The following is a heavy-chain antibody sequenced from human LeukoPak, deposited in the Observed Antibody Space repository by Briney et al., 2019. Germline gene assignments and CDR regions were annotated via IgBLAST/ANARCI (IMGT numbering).Heavy chain of an antibody. CDR1: GFTFADYG. V-gene: IGHV3-20*04. CDR3: ARDRAYGSGTRVYFVY. Sequence: GGSLRLSCAASGFTFADYGMSWVRQAPGKGLEWVSGINWNGGSTGYADSVKGRFTISRDNAKNSLYLQMNSLRAEDTALYYCARDRAYGSGTRVYFVYGGQGTLVTVSS. CDR2: INWNGGST. J-gene: IGHJ4*02. D-gene: IGHD3-10*01.